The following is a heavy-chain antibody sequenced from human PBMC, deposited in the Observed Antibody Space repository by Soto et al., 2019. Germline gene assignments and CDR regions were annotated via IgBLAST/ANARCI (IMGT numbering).Heavy chain of an antibody. D-gene: IGHD2-15*01. V-gene: IGHV4-61*01. CDR3: ARVGGVAARTFDY. CDR1: GASIKNDNYY. J-gene: IGHJ4*02. CDR2: IYYSGNT. Sequence: SETLSLTCSVSGASIKNDNYYWGCIRQSPGKGLEWIAYIYYSGNTNYNPSLKSRVTISVDTSKNQVSLRLTSVTAADTAVYYCARVGGVAARTFDYWGQGTVVTVYS.